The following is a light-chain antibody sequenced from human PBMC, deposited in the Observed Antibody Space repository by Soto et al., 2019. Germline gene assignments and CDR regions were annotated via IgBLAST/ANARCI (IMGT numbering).Light chain of an antibody. CDR2: WAS. J-gene: IGKJ4*01. Sequence: DIVMTQSPDSLAVSLGERATINYKSSQSVLYSSDNNNYLAWYQQKPGQPPNLLIYWASTRESGVPDRFSGSGSGTDFTLTISSLQAEDVAVYFCQQYYSTPLTFGGGTKVEIK. CDR1: QSVLYSSDNNNY. CDR3: QQYYSTPLT. V-gene: IGKV4-1*01.